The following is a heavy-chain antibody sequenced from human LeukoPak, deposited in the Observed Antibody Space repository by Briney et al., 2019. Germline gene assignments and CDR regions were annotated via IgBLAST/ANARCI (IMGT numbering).Heavy chain of an antibody. CDR3: ASASRSGYDDH. D-gene: IGHD3-3*01. V-gene: IGHV3-74*01. J-gene: IGHJ4*02. CDR2: INRGGSSA. Sequence: GGSLRLSCAASGFTFSSYWMHWVRQVPGKGLVWVSRINRGGSSATYADSVKGRFTISRDNAKNTLYLQINSLSAEDTAVYYCASASRSGYDDHWGQGTLVTVST. CDR1: GFTFSSYW.